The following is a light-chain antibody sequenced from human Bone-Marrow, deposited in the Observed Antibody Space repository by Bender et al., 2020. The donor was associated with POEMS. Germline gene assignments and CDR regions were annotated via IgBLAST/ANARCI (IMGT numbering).Light chain of an antibody. Sequence: QSVLTQPPSASGTPGQRATISCSGSSSNIGGNAVNWWQQLPGTAPKLLIYGNDQRPSGVPDRFFGLKSGTSASLAISGLQSEDEADYFCSAWDGILNGWVFGGGTELTVL. CDR1: SSNIGGNA. CDR2: GND. V-gene: IGLV1-44*01. J-gene: IGLJ3*02. CDR3: SAWDGILNGWV.